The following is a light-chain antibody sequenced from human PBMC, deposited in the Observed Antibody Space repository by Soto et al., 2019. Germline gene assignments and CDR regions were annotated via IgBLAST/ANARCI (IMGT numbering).Light chain of an antibody. Sequence: EILMTQSPATLSVSPGERATHSCRASQSVSSNLAWYQQRPGQAPRLLIYGASTRATGIPARFSGSGSGTEFTLTINSLQSEDFAVYFCQQYNDLTTFGQGTKLEIK. CDR2: GAS. CDR1: QSVSSN. J-gene: IGKJ2*01. CDR3: QQYNDLTT. V-gene: IGKV3-15*01.